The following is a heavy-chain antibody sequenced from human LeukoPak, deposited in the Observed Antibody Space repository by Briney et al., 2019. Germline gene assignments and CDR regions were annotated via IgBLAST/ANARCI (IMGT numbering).Heavy chain of an antibody. CDR1: GFTFSSYG. Sequence: PGGSLRLSCAASGFTFSSYGMHWVRQAPGKGLEWVAVTSYDGSNKYYADSVKGRFTISRDNSKNTLYLQMNSLRAEDTAVYYCAKDRAVATALDYWGQGTLVTVSS. CDR2: TSYDGSNK. J-gene: IGHJ4*02. D-gene: IGHD5-12*01. V-gene: IGHV3-30*18. CDR3: AKDRAVATALDY.